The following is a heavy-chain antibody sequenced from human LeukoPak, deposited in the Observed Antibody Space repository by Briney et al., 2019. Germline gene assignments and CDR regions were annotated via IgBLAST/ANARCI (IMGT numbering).Heavy chain of an antibody. CDR2: ISGSGGST. J-gene: IGHJ4*02. CDR1: GFTFSSYA. Sequence: HSGGSLRLSCAASGFTFSSYAVSWVRQAPGKGLEWVSAISGSGGSTYYADSVKGRFTISRDNSKNTLYLQMNSLRAEDTAVYYCAKADSSWFSCLNYSGQGTLVTVSS. V-gene: IGHV3-23*01. D-gene: IGHD3-10*01. CDR3: AKADSSWFSCLNY.